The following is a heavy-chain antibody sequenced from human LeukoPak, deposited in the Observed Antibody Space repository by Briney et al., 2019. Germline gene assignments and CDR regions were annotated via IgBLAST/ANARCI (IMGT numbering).Heavy chain of an antibody. D-gene: IGHD5-18*01. CDR3: ARDRSVDTAMVYYFDY. CDR2: ISNNGGYT. V-gene: IGHV3-23*01. CDR1: GFTFSSSA. J-gene: IGHJ4*02. Sequence: GGSLRLSCAASGFTFSSSAMSWVRQAPGKGLEWVSAISNNGGYTYYADSVQGRFTISRDNSKSTLCLQMNSLRAEDTAVYYCARDRSVDTAMVYYFDYWGQGTLVTVSS.